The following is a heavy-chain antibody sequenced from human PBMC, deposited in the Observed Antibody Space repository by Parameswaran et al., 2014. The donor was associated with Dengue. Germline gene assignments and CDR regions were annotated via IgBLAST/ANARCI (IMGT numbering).Heavy chain of an antibody. J-gene: IGHJ6*02. V-gene: IGHV2-26*01. D-gene: IGHD2-15*01. CDR3: ARIQLVLPPGDYYYGMDV. CDR2: IFSNAKN. Sequence: GKALEWLAHIFSNAKNTYSTSLKSRLTISKDTSKSQVVLTMTNMDPVDTATYYCARIQLVLPPGDYYYGMDVWGQGTTVTVSS.